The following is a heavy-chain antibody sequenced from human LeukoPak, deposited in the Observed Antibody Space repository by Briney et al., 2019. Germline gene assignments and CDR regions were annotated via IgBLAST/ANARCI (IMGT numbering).Heavy chain of an antibody. CDR3: ARGPCPDY. CDR1: GGSFSGYH. V-gene: IGHV4-34*01. CDR2: INHSGST. Sequence: SETLSLTCAVYGGSFSGYHWSWIRQPPGKGLEWIGEINHSGSTNYNPSLKSRVTISVDTSKNQFSLKLSSVTAADTAVYYCARGPCPDYWGQGTLVTVSS. J-gene: IGHJ4*02.